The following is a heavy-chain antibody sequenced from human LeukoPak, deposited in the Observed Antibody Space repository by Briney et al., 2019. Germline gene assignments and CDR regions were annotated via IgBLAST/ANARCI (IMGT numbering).Heavy chain of an antibody. J-gene: IGHJ4*02. CDR2: IYTSGNT. V-gene: IGHV4-4*07. Sequence: PSETLSLTCTVSGGSISIYYWSWIRQPAGKGLEWLGRIYTSGNTNYIPSLRSRVTMSVDTSKNQFSLKLSSVTAADTAVYYCAREGGSSGWDFFDYWGQGTLVTVSS. D-gene: IGHD6-19*01. CDR3: AREGGSSGWDFFDY. CDR1: GGSISIYY.